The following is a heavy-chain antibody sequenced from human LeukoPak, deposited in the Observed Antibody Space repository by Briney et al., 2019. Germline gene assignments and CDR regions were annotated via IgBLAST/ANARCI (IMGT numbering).Heavy chain of an antibody. CDR1: GGSISSSSYF. J-gene: IGHJ6*03. V-gene: IGHV4-39*01. D-gene: IGHD3-10*01. CDR3: ARQFYVSESFYAPMVV. CDR2: VYYSGST. Sequence: SSETLSLTCSVSGGSISSSSYFWGWLRPPPGQGLEWIASVYYSGSTYYNPSPKSRVPISLDTSQNKFSLMLSSVTAADTAVYFCARQFYVSESFYAPMVVWGKGTTDTISS.